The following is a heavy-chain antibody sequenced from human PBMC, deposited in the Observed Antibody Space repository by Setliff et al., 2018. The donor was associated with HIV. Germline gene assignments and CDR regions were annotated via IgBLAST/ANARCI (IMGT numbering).Heavy chain of an antibody. D-gene: IGHD3-22*01. CDR3: ARGMDYYDTSGYYQYYFDY. CDR2: INPNNGGT. V-gene: IGHV1-2*02. CDR1: GYTFTSYG. Sequence: ASVKVSCKASGYTFTSYGISWVRQAPGQGLEWMGWINPNNGGTNYAQKFQGRVTMTRDTSISTAYMELSRLRSDDTAVYYCARGMDYYDTSGYYQYYFDYWGQGTLVTVSS. J-gene: IGHJ4*02.